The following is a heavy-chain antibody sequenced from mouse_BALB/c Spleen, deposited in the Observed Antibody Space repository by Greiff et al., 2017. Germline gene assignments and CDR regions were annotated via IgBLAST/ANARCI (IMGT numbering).Heavy chain of an antibody. CDR1: GFSLSSYS. J-gene: IGHJ2*01. Sequence: QVQLKESGPGLVAPSQSLSITCTVSGFSLSSYSVHWVRQPPGKGLEWLGMIWGGGSTNYNSALKSRLSISKDNSTSQIFLKMNSLQTDDTAMYYSARNGDYGGFDYWGQGTTLTVSS. D-gene: IGHD2-4*01. CDR3: ARNGDYGGFDY. V-gene: IGHV2-6-4*01. CDR2: IWGGGST.